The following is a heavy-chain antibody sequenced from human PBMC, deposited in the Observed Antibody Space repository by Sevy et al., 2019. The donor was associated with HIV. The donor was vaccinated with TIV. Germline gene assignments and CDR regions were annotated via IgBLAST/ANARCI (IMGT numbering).Heavy chain of an antibody. V-gene: IGHV1-69*13. Sequence: ASVKVSCKASGGTFSSYAISWVRQAPGQGLEWMGGIIPIFGTANYAQKFQGRVTITADESTSTAYMELSSLRSEDTAVYYCARDGGPDYGDYVSYFDYWGQGTLVTVSS. J-gene: IGHJ4*02. D-gene: IGHD4-17*01. CDR2: IIPIFGTA. CDR1: GGTFSSYA. CDR3: ARDGGPDYGDYVSYFDY.